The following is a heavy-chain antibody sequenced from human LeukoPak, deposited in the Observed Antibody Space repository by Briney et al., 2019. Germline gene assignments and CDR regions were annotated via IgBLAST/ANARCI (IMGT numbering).Heavy chain of an antibody. D-gene: IGHD6-19*01. CDR2: ICYGGST. V-gene: IGHV4-39*01. CDR3: ARMMYGNGWNRYYFDY. Sequence: PSETLSLTCTVSGDSISSYSHYWGWIRQPPGKGLEWLGSICYGGSTHDNPSLKSRVTISADTSKNQFSLRVTSATAADTAVYYCARMMYGNGWNRYYFDYWGQGTLVTVSS. CDR1: GDSISSYSHY. J-gene: IGHJ4*02.